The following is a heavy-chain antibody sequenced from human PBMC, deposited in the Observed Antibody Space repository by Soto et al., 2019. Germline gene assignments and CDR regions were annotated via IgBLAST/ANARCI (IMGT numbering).Heavy chain of an antibody. D-gene: IGHD5-12*01. V-gene: IGHV1-18*01. J-gene: IGHJ5*02. CDR2: INVYRGNT. CDR1: GYTFSNYG. CDR3: GREVVRSGYNFFRFDP. Sequence: QVQLVQSGAEVKKPGASVKVSCKSSGYTFSNYGIAWVRQAPGQGLEWVGWINVYRGNTKYAQKVQGRVTMTADTPTNTAYVELTSLRSDVTVVYFCGREVVRSGYNFFRFDPWGQGTLVTVSS.